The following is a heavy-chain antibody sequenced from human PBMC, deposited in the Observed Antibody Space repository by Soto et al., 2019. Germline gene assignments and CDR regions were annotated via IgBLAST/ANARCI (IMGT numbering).Heavy chain of an antibody. CDR2: VNPGDSDA. V-gene: IGHV5-51*01. Sequence: EVELVQSGAEVKKPGDSLKISCKGFGSIFYSYWIGWVRQMPGKGLEWMGIVNPGDSDARYSPSFQGQVTISADKTITTAFLQWSSLKASDTAMYYCARRVGDYFDYWGQVTLVTVCS. J-gene: IGHJ4*02. CDR1: GSIFYSYW. CDR3: ARRVGDYFDY.